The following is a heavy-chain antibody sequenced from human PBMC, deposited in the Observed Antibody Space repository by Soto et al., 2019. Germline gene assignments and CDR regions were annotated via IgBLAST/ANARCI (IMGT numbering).Heavy chain of an antibody. J-gene: IGHJ6*03. Sequence: SETLSLTCAVYGGSFIGYYWSWIRQPPGKGLEWIGAINHSGGTNYNPSLKSRVTISLDTSKNQFSLKLTSVTAADTAIYYCARGWSSSPYYYMDVWGKGTTVTVSS. CDR1: GGSFIGYY. CDR2: INHSGGT. D-gene: IGHD6-6*01. V-gene: IGHV4-34*01. CDR3: ARGWSSSPYYYMDV.